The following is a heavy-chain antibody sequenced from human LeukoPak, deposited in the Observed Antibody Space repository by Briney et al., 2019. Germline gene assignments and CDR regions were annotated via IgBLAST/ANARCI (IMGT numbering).Heavy chain of an antibody. CDR2: INPNSGGT. CDR3: ARGSSSSWYKYYFDS. Sequence: ASLKVSCKSSGYTFTGYYMHWVRQAPGQGLEWMGWINPNSGGTHYAQKFQGRVTMTRDTSISTAYMELTSLTSDDTAVYYCARGSSSSWYKYYFDSWGQGTLVTASS. CDR1: GYTFTGYY. V-gene: IGHV1-2*02. D-gene: IGHD6-13*01. J-gene: IGHJ4*02.